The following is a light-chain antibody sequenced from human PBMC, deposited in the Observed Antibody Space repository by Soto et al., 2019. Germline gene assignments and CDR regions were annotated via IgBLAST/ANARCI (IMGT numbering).Light chain of an antibody. CDR2: DAS. V-gene: IGKV3-11*01. CDR1: LSVSSY. J-gene: IGKJ5*01. Sequence: EIVLTQSPATLSLSPGEGATLSCRSSLSVSSYLAWYQQKPGQATRLLIYDASNRATGIPARFSGSGSGTDFTLTISSLEPEDFAVYYCQQRSNWPPTTFGQGTRLEIK. CDR3: QQRSNWPPTT.